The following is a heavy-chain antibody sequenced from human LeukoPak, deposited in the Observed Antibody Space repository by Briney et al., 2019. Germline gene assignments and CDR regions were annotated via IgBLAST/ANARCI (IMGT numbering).Heavy chain of an antibody. J-gene: IGHJ4*02. CDR2: MYYRGST. CDR1: GGSISSSSHY. D-gene: IGHD5-12*01. V-gene: IGHV4-39*07. CDR3: ARNRGGPSIVATIIGGFDY. Sequence: PSETLSLTCTVSGGSISSSSHYWGWIRQPPGKGLEWIGSMYYRGSTYHNPSLKSRVTISVDTSKNQFSLKLSSVTAADTAVYYCARNRGGPSIVATIIGGFDYWGQGTLVTVSS.